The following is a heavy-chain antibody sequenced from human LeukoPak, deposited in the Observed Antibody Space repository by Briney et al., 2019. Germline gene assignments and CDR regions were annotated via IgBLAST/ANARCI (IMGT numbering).Heavy chain of an antibody. CDR3: ATGPKWELIPDY. CDR1: GYTLTELS. V-gene: IGHV1-24*01. CDR2: FDPEDGET. D-gene: IGHD1-26*01. Sequence: ASVKVSCKVSGYTLTELSMHWVRQAPGKGLEWMGGFDPEDGETIYAQKFQGRVTMTEDTSTDTAYMELSSLRSEDTAVYYCATGPKWELIPDYWGQGTLVTVSS. J-gene: IGHJ4*02.